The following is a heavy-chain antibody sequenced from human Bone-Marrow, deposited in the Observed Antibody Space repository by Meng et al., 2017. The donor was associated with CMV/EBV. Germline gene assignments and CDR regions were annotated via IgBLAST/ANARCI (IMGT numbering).Heavy chain of an antibody. J-gene: IGHJ5*02. CDR2: IYYSGTT. CDR3: ARADCTSTSCFWGGDWFDP. Sequence: SSGNYFWSGSHQPPEEGLGWVGNIYYSGTTCYNPSLQSRLIISADTSTNPFSLKLSSVTAADTAVYYCARADCTSTSCFWGGDWFDPWGQGTLVTVSS. CDR1: SSGNYF. V-gene: IGHV4-30-4*01. D-gene: IGHD2-2*01.